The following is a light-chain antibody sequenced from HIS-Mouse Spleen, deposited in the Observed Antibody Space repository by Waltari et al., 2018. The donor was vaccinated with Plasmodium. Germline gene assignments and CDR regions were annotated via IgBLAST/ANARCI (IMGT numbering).Light chain of an antibody. V-gene: IGLV2-11*01. CDR2: DVS. Sequence: QSALTQPRSVSGSPGQSVTISCTGTRSDVGGSNYVSWYQQHPGKAPKLMIYDVSKRPSGVPDRFSGSKSGNTASLTISGLQAEDEADYYCCSYAGSYTSSFGGGTKLTVL. CDR1: RSDVGGSNY. J-gene: IGLJ2*01. CDR3: CSYAGSYTSS.